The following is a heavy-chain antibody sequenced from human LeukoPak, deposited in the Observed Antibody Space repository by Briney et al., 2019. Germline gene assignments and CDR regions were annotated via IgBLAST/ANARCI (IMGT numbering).Heavy chain of an antibody. CDR3: ARGAMIVAHPTYYFDY. V-gene: IGHV1-46*01. CDR1: GYTFTSYY. CDR2: INPSGGST. D-gene: IGHD3-22*01. J-gene: IGHJ4*02. Sequence: GASVKVSCKASGYTFTSYYMHWVRQAPGQGLEWMGIINPSGGSTSYAQKFQGRVTMTRDTSTSTVYMELSSLRSEDTAVYYYARGAMIVAHPTYYFDYWGQGTLVTVSS.